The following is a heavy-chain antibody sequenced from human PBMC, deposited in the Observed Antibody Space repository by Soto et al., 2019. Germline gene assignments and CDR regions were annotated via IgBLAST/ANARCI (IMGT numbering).Heavy chain of an antibody. V-gene: IGHV3-7*01. CDR3: AREWWVRGAVGGGS. CDR2: MKEDGSET. Sequence: GGSLRLSCAASGFTFSTSWMSWVRQAPGKGLEWVLNMKEDGSETYYVDSVRGRFTVSSDNAKNSLYLQMSSLTVEDTAVYYCAREWWVRGAVGGGSWGQGTLVTVSS. D-gene: IGHD3-10*01. J-gene: IGHJ4*02. CDR1: GFTFSTSW.